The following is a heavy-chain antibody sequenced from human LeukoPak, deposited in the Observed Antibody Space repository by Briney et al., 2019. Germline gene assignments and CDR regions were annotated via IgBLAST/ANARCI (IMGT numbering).Heavy chain of an antibody. CDR3: ARDWEDGYNPYAFDI. V-gene: IGHV1-69*01. CDR2: IIPIFGTA. Sequence: SVKVSCKASGGTFSSYAISWVRQAPGQGLEWMGGIIPIFGTANYAQKFQGRVTITADESTSTAYMELSSLRSEDTAVYYSARDWEDGYNPYAFDIWGQGTMVTVSS. CDR1: GGTFSSYA. D-gene: IGHD5-24*01. J-gene: IGHJ3*02.